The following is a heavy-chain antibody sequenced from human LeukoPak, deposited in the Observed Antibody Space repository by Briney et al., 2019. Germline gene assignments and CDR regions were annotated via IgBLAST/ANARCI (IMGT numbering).Heavy chain of an antibody. Sequence: SETLSLTCTVSGGSISSYYWSWIRQPPGKGLEWIGYIYYSGSTNYNPSLKSRVTISVDTSKNQFSLQLNSVTPEDTAVYYCARGRRSSPTSFDYWGQGTLVTVSS. D-gene: IGHD6-13*01. V-gene: IGHV4-59*12. CDR1: GGSISSYY. CDR3: ARGRRSSPTSFDY. J-gene: IGHJ4*02. CDR2: IYYSGST.